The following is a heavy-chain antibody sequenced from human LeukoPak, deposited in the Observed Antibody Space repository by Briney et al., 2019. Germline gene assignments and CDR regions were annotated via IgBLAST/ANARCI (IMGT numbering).Heavy chain of an antibody. V-gene: IGHV4-39*07. CDR2: IYYSESA. Sequence: PSETLSLTCTVSGGSISSSTYYWGWIRQPPGKGLEWIGSIYYSESAYYNPSLKSRVTISVDTSKNQFSLKLSSVTAADTAVYYCAHYCSGGSCYPDGDYWGQGTLVTVSS. CDR1: GGSISSSTYY. J-gene: IGHJ4*02. CDR3: AHYCSGGSCYPDGDY. D-gene: IGHD2-15*01.